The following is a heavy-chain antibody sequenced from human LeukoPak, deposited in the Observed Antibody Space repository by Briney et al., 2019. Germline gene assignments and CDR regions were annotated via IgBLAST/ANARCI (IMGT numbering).Heavy chain of an antibody. CDR1: GFTFSNYA. CDR2: ISAGGVDT. V-gene: IGHV3-23*01. J-gene: IGHJ4*02. Sequence: PGGSLRLSCAASGFTFSNYAMTWVRQAPGKGLEWVSAISAGGVDTFYADSVRGRSTISRDNSKSTLYLRMNSLRAEDTAVYYCAAKEGLTGYLSGSFDYWGQGTLVTVSS. D-gene: IGHD3-9*01. CDR3: AAKEGLTGYLSGSFDY.